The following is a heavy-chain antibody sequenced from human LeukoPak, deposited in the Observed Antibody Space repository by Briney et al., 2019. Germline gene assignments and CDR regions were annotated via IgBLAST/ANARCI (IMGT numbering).Heavy chain of an antibody. V-gene: IGHV4-30-2*01. D-gene: IGHD1-26*01. CDR1: GGSISSGGYS. CDR2: IYHSGST. Sequence: SETLSLTCAVSGGSISSGGYSWRWIRQPPGTGLEWIGYIYHSGSTYYNPSLKSRVTISVDRSKNQFSLKLSSVTAADTAVYYCARAPYSGSYGAFDIWGQGTMVTVSS. J-gene: IGHJ3*02. CDR3: ARAPYSGSYGAFDI.